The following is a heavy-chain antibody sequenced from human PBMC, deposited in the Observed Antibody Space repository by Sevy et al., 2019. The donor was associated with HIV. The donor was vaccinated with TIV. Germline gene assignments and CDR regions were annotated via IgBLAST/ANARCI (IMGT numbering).Heavy chain of an antibody. CDR3: ARDYDFWSGNNAYYYGMDV. CDR1: GFTVSSNY. CDR2: IYSGGST. D-gene: IGHD3-3*01. J-gene: IGHJ6*02. V-gene: IGHV3-53*01. Sequence: GGSLRLSCAASGFTVSSNYMSWVRQAPGKGLEWVSVIYSGGSTYYADSVKGRFTISRDNSKNTLYLQMNSLRAEDTAVYYCARDYDFWSGNNAYYYGMDVCGQGTTVTVS.